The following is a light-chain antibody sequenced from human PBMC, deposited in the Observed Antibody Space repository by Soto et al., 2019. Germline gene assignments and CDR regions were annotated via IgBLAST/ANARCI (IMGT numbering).Light chain of an antibody. CDR2: DVS. J-gene: IGLJ1*01. CDR3: NSFTTTTTYV. CDR1: SSDVGGFDH. Sequence: QSVLTQPASVSGSPGQSITISCTGASSDVGGFDHVSWYQQHPGKVPRLLIYDVSSRPSGVSDRFSGSKSGNTASLTISGLQAEDEADYYCNSFTTTTTYVFGTGTKVTV. V-gene: IGLV2-14*03.